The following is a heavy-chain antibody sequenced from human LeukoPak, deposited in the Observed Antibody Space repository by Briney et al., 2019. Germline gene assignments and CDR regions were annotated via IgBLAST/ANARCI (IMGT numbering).Heavy chain of an antibody. CDR2: IYYSGST. D-gene: IGHD3-16*02. CDR3: ARLFPSYDYVWGSYRINAFDI. V-gene: IGHV4-59*08. Sequence: SETLSLTCTVSGGSISNHYWSWIRQPPGKGLEWIGYIYYSGSTNYNPSLKSRVTMSVDTSKNQFSLKLSSVTAADTAVYYCARLFPSYDYVWGSYRINAFDIWGQGTMVTVSS. J-gene: IGHJ3*02. CDR1: GGSISNHY.